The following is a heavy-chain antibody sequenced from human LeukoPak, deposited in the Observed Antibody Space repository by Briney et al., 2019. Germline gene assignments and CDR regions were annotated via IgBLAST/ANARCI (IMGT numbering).Heavy chain of an antibody. D-gene: IGHD2-2*01. V-gene: IGHV3-23*01. CDR2: ISGSSFST. CDR3: AKEDCSSTSCPMDV. Sequence: GGSLRLSCAAPGFTVSSNYMSWVRQAPGKGLEWVSTISGSSFSTYYADSVKGRFTISRDNSKNTLYLQMNSLRAEDTAIYYCAKEDCSSTSCPMDVWGQGTTVTVSS. CDR1: GFTVSSNY. J-gene: IGHJ6*02.